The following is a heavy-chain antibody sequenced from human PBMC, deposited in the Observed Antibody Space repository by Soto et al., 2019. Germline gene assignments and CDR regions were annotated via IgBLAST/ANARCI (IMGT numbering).Heavy chain of an antibody. V-gene: IGHV5-51*01. CDR2: IYPGDFNT. CDR3: ARGGGSSYNWFDR. J-gene: IGHJ5*02. Sequence: GESLKISCKASGYTITTYWIGWVRQMPGKGLEWMGIIYPGDFNTRYSPSFQGQVTISANKSISTAYLQWSSLKASATAIYYCARGGGSSYNWFDRWGQGTLVTVSS. CDR1: GYTITTYW. D-gene: IGHD6-6*01.